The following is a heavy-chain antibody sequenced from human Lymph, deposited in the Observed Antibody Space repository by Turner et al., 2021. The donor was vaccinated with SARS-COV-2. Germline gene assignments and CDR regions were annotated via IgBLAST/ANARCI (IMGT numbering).Heavy chain of an antibody. D-gene: IGHD6-13*01. CDR2: IYSGGTT. V-gene: IGHV3-53*02. J-gene: IGHJ6*02. CDR3: ARDLGTYGMDV. Sequence: VQLVETGGGLIQPGGSLRLSVAASGISVSRNYMNWVRQAPGKGLEWVSVIYSGGTTYYADSVKGRFTISRDNSKNTLYLQMNSLRVEDTAVYYCARDLGTYGMDVWGQGTTVTVSS. CDR1: GISVSRNY.